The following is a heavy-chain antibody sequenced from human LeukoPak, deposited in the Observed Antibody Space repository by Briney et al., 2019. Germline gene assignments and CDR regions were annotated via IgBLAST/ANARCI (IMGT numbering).Heavy chain of an antibody. Sequence: GGSLRLSCAASGFSLSSYAMSWVRQAPGKGLEWVSAISSSDSGTYYADSVRGRFTISRDNAKNSLYLQMSSLRVEDTAVYYCTRDPRHFDSCGQGTLVTVSS. CDR3: TRDPRHFDS. CDR2: ISSSDSGT. CDR1: GFSLSSYA. D-gene: IGHD6-6*01. J-gene: IGHJ5*01. V-gene: IGHV3-23*01.